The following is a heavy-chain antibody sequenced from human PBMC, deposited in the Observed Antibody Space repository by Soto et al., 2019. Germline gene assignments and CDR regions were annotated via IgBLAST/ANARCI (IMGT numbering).Heavy chain of an antibody. CDR1: GGSISSYY. CDR2: IYYSGST. CDR3: ARDYVAKGMDV. D-gene: IGHD3-16*01. J-gene: IGHJ6*02. Sequence: TSETLSLTCTVSGGSISSYYWSWIRQPPGKGLEWIGYIYYSGSTNYNPSLKSRVTISVDTSKNQFSLKLSSVTAADTAVYYCARDYVAKGMDVWGQGTTVTVSS. V-gene: IGHV4-59*01.